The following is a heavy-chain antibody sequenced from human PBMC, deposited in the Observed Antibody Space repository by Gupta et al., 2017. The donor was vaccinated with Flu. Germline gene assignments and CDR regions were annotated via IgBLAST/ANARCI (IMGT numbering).Heavy chain of an antibody. CDR2: NNPNSGGT. V-gene: IGHV1-2*06. Sequence: VRPAPGQGLEWMGRNNPNSGGTKYAQKFQGRVTMTSDTSINTAYMELSSLRSDDTAVYYCARVQYCSTTSCYEPFDSWGQGTQVTVSS. D-gene: IGHD2-2*01. CDR3: ARVQYCSTTSCYEPFDS. J-gene: IGHJ4*02.